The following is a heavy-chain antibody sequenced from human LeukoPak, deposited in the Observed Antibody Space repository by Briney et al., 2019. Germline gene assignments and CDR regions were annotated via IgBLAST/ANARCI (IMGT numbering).Heavy chain of an antibody. CDR2: INWNGGST. CDR3: AREESLGYYSGGSCYWGLDY. CDR1: GFTFDDYG. Sequence: GGSLRLSCAASGFTFDDYGMSWVRQAPGKGLEWVSGINWNGGSTGYADSVKGRFTISRDNSKNSLYLQMNSLRAEDTAVYYCAREESLGYYSGGSCYWGLDYWGQGTLVTVSS. J-gene: IGHJ4*02. V-gene: IGHV3-20*04. D-gene: IGHD2-15*01.